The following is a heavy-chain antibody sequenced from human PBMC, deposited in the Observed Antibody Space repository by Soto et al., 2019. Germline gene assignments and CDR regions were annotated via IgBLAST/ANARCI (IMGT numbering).Heavy chain of an antibody. CDR3: ARDPDYGDYDWYFDL. V-gene: IGHV1-69*12. J-gene: IGHJ2*01. D-gene: IGHD4-17*01. Sequence: QVQLVQSGAEVKKPGSSVKVSCKASGGTFSSYAISWVRQAPGQGLEWMGGIIPIFGTANYAQKFQGRVTIAADESTSTAYMELSSLRSEDTAVYYCARDPDYGDYDWYFDLWGRGTLVTVSS. CDR1: GGTFSSYA. CDR2: IIPIFGTA.